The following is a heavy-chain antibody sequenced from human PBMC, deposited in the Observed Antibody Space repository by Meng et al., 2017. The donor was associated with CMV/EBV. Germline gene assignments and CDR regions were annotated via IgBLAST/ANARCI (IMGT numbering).Heavy chain of an antibody. D-gene: IGHD5-18*01. J-gene: IGHJ4*02. CDR3: AREHTAMVTWGLLDY. CDR1: GFTVSSNY. CDR2: IYSGGST. V-gene: IGHV3-53*05. Sequence: GGSLRLSCAASGFTVSSNYMSWVRQAPGKGLEWVSVIYSGGSTYYADSVKGRFTISRDNSKNTLYLQMNSLRAEDTAVYYCAREHTAMVTWGLLDYWGQGTLVTVSS.